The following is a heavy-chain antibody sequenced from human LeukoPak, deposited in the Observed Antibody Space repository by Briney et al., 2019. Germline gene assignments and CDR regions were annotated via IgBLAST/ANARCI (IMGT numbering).Heavy chain of an antibody. CDR3: ARTAYNWNHGWFDY. J-gene: IGHJ4*02. Sequence: ASVKVSCKASGYTFTGYYMHWVRQAPGQGLEWMGWINPNSGGTNYAQKFQGRVTMTRDTSISTAYMELSRLRSDDTTVYYCARTAYNWNHGWFDYWGQGTLVTVSS. D-gene: IGHD1-14*01. CDR2: INPNSGGT. CDR1: GYTFTGYY. V-gene: IGHV1-2*02.